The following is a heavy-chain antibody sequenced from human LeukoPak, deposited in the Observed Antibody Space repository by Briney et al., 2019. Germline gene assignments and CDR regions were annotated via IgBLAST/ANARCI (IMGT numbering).Heavy chain of an antibody. CDR2: VNPNSGGT. CDR3: ARDGWYKSYMDV. V-gene: IGHV1-2*02. Sequence: AASVKVSCKASGYTFNGYYIHWVRQAPGQGLEWMGWVNPNSGGTNYAQKFQGRVTMTREKSISTAYMELSRLRSDDTAVYYCARDGWYKSYMDVWGKGTTVIVSS. J-gene: IGHJ6*03. D-gene: IGHD6-19*01. CDR1: GYTFNGYY.